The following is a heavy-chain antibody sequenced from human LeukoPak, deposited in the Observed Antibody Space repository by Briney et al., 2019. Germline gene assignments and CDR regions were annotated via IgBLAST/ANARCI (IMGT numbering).Heavy chain of an antibody. CDR2: MNPNSGNT. J-gene: IGHJ4*02. CDR1: GGTFSSYA. CDR3: ARGFRMATIGTYYFDY. D-gene: IGHD5-24*01. V-gene: IGHV1-8*02. Sequence: GASVKVSCKASGGTFSSYAISWVRQATGQGLEWMGWMNPNSGNTGYAQKFQGRVTMTRNTSISTAYMELSSLRSEDTAVYYCARGFRMATIGTYYFDYWGQGTLVTVSS.